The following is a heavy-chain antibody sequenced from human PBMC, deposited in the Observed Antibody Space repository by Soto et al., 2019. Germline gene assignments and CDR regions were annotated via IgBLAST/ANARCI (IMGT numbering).Heavy chain of an antibody. Sequence: QVQMVASGGGVVQPGESLSLSCAASGFTLSSYDLHCVRQAPGKGLEWVSSISYDGNDKNYADSVKGRLAISRDNSINTLYLQMNSLRAEDTAVYYCARDWTRYFDYWGQGTLVTVSS. CDR2: ISYDGNDK. J-gene: IGHJ4*02. CDR3: ARDWTRYFDY. D-gene: IGHD1-1*01. V-gene: IGHV3-30*19. CDR1: GFTLSSYD.